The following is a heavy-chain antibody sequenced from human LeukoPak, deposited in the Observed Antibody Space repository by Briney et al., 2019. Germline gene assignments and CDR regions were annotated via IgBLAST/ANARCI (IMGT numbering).Heavy chain of an antibody. V-gene: IGHV5-51*07. CDR1: GYSFTSYW. Sequence: GESLKISCKGSGYSFTSYWIGWVHQMPGKGLGWMGIIYPGDSDTRYSPSFQGQVTISADKSISTAYLQWSSLKASDTAMYYCARHRRITMVRGVKPHYYYYYMDVWGKGTTVTVSS. CDR3: ARHRRITMVRGVKPHYYYYYMDV. D-gene: IGHD3-10*01. CDR2: IYPGDSDT. J-gene: IGHJ6*03.